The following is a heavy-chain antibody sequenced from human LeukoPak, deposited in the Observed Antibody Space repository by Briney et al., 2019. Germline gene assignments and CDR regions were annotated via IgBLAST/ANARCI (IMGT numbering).Heavy chain of an antibody. V-gene: IGHV3-30*18. CDR1: GFTFSDYG. J-gene: IGHJ5*02. CDR2: ISLDGSNK. D-gene: IGHD3-16*02. Sequence: AESLRLSCAVSGFTFSDYGMHWVHQAPGKGLEWVAVISLDGSNKYYADSVKGRFTISRDNSKNTLYLKMSSLRAEDTAVYYCAKSRGGNLRYPLDLWGQGTLVTVSS. CDR3: AKSRGGNLRYPLDL.